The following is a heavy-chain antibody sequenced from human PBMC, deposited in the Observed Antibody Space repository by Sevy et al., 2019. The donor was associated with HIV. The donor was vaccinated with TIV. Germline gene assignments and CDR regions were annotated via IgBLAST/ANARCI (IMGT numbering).Heavy chain of an antibody. CDR3: AREWKGGLNWFDP. CDR2: IWYDGSNK. J-gene: IGHJ5*02. D-gene: IGHD1-1*01. V-gene: IGHV3-33*01. CDR1: GFTFSSYG. Sequence: GGSLRLSCAASGFTFSSYGMHWVRQAPGKGLEWVAVIWYDGSNKYYADSVKGRFTISRDNSKNTLYLQMNSLRVEDTAVYYCAREWKGGLNWFDPWGQGTLVTVSS.